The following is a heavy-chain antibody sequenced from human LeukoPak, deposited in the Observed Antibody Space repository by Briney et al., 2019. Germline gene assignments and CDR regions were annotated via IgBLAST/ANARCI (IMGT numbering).Heavy chain of an antibody. D-gene: IGHD1-26*01. CDR2: ISSSGSSI. Sequence: GGSLKLSCAASGFTFSRYEMNWVRQAPGKGLEWVSYISSSGSSIYYADSVKGRFTISRDNAKNSLFLQMISLRAEDTAFYYCARVGANYYYYYMDVWGKGTTVTISS. CDR3: ARVGANYYYYYMDV. CDR1: GFTFSRYE. J-gene: IGHJ6*03. V-gene: IGHV3-48*03.